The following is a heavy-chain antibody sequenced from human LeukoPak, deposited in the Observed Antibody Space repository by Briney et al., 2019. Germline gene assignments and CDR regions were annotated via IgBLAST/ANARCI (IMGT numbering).Heavy chain of an antibody. CDR2: KYYSGSA. CDR1: GVSVSDGRYY. D-gene: IGHD2-2*01. CDR3: APPYCSGISCFDVFNM. V-gene: IGHV4-31*03. Sequence: PSETLSLTCNVSGVSVSDGRYYWTWIRQHPGKGLEWIGYKYYSGSAKYNPSLKSRLTISIDTSKNQFSLQLSSVTAADTATYYCAPPYCSGISCFDVFNMWGKGTRVTVSS. J-gene: IGHJ3*02.